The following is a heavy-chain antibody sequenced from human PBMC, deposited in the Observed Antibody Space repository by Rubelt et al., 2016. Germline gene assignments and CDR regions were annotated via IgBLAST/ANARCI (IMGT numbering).Heavy chain of an antibody. V-gene: IGHV4-30-2*03. CDR3: ARHPAKIRVPGNFDY. D-gene: IGHD2-2*01. J-gene: IGHJ4*02. Sequence: GKGLEWIEYIYYSGSTYYNPSLKSRVTISVDTSKNQFSLKLSSVTAADTAVYYCARHPAKIRVPGNFDYWGQGTLVTVSS. CDR2: IYYSGST.